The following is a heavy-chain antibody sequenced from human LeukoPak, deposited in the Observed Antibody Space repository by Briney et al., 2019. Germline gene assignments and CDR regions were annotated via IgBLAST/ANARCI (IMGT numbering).Heavy chain of an antibody. D-gene: IGHD7-27*01. Sequence: GGSLRLSCAASGFTFRDAWMTWVRQAPGKGLEWVGRIRSRADGGTAEYATAVEGRFTISRDNAKNSLYLQMNSLRAEDTAVYYCARGLNWGGIHFDYWGQGTLVTVSS. CDR2: IRSRADGGTA. CDR3: ARGLNWGGIHFDY. V-gene: IGHV3-15*01. J-gene: IGHJ4*02. CDR1: GFTFRDAW.